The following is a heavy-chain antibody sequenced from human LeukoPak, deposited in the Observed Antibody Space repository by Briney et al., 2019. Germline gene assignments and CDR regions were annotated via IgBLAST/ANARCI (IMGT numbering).Heavy chain of an antibody. J-gene: IGHJ6*02. CDR3: VRGYSFGPYGMDV. D-gene: IGHD2-15*01. Sequence: GGSLRLSCSASGFPFSSYAMHWVRQAAGKGLEYVSAISDSGGSTYYADSVKGRFTISRDNSKNTLYLQMSSLRTEDTAVYFCVRGYSFGPYGMDVWGQGTTVTVSS. CDR1: GFPFSSYA. CDR2: ISDSGGST. V-gene: IGHV3-64D*09.